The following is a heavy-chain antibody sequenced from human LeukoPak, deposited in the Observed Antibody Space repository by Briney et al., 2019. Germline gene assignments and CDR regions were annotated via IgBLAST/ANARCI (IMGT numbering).Heavy chain of an antibody. V-gene: IGHV4-59*01. CDR1: GGSISSYY. Sequence: SETLSLTCTVSGGSISSYYWSWIRQPPGKGPEWIGYIYYSGSTNYNPSLKSRVTISVDTSKNQFSLKLSSVTAADTAVYYCASSAVRSYYYYYGMDVWGQGTTVTVSS. CDR3: ASSAVRSYYYYYGMDV. J-gene: IGHJ6*02. CDR2: IYYSGST.